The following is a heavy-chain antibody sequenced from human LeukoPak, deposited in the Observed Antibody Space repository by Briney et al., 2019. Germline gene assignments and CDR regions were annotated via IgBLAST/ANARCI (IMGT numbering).Heavy chain of an antibody. V-gene: IGHV3-49*04. CDR3: SREDYSYGSLTHRGSDH. CDR2: IKSEAYGGIA. Sequence: GGSLRLSCKASGFTFGDYALSWVRQAPGKGLEWVGYIKSEAYGGIAEYATFVKGRFTISRDDSKSIIYLQMDSLTTEDTALYYCSREDYSYGSLTHRGSDHWGQGTLVTVSS. D-gene: IGHD3-10*01. J-gene: IGHJ5*02. CDR1: GFTFGDYA.